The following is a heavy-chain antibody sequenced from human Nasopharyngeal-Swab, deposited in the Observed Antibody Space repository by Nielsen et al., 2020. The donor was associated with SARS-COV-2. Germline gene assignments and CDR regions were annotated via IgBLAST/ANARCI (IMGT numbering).Heavy chain of an antibody. CDR1: GGPISSGDYY. J-gene: IGHJ6*02. CDR3: ARTKKRWLQLLNYYYYGMDV. D-gene: IGHD5-24*01. V-gene: IGHV4-30-4*01. Sequence: SETRSLTCTVPGGPISSGDYYWSWIRQPTGKGREWIGYMYYSGSTYYNPSLKSRVTISVDTSKNQFSLKLSSVTAADTAVYYCARTKKRWLQLLNYYYYGMDVWGQGTTVTVSS. CDR2: MYYSGST.